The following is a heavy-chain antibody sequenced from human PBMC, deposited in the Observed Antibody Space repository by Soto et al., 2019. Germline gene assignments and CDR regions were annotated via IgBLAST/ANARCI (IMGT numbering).Heavy chain of an antibody. Sequence: ASVKVSCKASGVTFSRQDMRWVRQAPGQGLGWMGGIIPIFGTPQYAEKFQDRGTITADESTSTAYMELSSLTSEDTAVYYCATNEGRDGYSFDYGGQGTLVTVSS. V-gene: IGHV1-69*13. CDR2: IIPIFGTP. CDR3: ATNEGRDGYSFDY. CDR1: GVTFSRQD. J-gene: IGHJ4*02. D-gene: IGHD5-12*01.